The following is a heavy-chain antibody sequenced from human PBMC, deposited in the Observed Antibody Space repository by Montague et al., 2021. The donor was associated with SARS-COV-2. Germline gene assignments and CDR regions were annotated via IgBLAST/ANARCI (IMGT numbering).Heavy chain of an antibody. Sequence: SETLSLTCTVSGGSVSSGSYYWSWLRQPPGKGLEWIGYIYYSGSTNYNPSLKSRVTISVDTSKNQSSLKLSSVTAADTAVYYCARDGVLRYFDWLGDRYGMDVWGQGATVTVSS. V-gene: IGHV4-61*01. CDR2: IYYSGST. D-gene: IGHD3-9*01. CDR3: ARDGVLRYFDWLGDRYGMDV. CDR1: GGSVSSGSYY. J-gene: IGHJ6*02.